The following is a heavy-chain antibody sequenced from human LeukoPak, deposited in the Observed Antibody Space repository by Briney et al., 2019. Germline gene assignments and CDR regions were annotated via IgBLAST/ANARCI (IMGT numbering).Heavy chain of an antibody. CDR1: GFTFSRYW. Sequence: GGSLRLSCAASGFTFSRYWMHWGRQGPGRGLEWVSRISSDGSSTTYADSVKGRFSISRDNAKNTLYLQMNSLRAEDTAVYYCARDLVSGATPVYWGQGTLVTASP. V-gene: IGHV3-74*03. D-gene: IGHD1-26*01. CDR2: ISSDGSST. CDR3: ARDLVSGATPVY. J-gene: IGHJ4*02.